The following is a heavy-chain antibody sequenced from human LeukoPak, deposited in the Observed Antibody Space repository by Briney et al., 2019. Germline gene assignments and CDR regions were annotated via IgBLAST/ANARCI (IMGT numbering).Heavy chain of an antibody. J-gene: IGHJ4*02. CDR3: AKDGQQWLPEYYFDY. Sequence: GRSLRLSCAASGFTFDDYAMHWVRQAPGKGLEWVSGISWNSGSIGYADSVKGRFTISRDNAKNSLYLQMNSLRAEDTALYYCAKDGQQWLPEYYFDYWGQGTLVTVSS. D-gene: IGHD6-19*01. V-gene: IGHV3-9*01. CDR2: ISWNSGSI. CDR1: GFTFDDYA.